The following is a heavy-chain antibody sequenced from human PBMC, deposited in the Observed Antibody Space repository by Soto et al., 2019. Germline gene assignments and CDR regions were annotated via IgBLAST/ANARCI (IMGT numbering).Heavy chain of an antibody. CDR3: TFLWFGELSPAWFDP. CDR2: IRSKAHGGTT. Sequence: PGGSLRLSCTASGFTFGDYAMSWVRQAPGKGLEWVGFIRSKAHGGTTKYAASVTGRFTISRGDSKSIAYLQMNSLKTEDTAVYYCTFLWFGELSPAWFDPWGQGTLVTVSS. J-gene: IGHJ5*02. V-gene: IGHV3-49*04. CDR1: GFTFGDYA. D-gene: IGHD3-10*01.